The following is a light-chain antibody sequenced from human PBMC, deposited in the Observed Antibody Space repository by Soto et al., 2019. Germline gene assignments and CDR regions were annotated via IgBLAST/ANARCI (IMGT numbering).Light chain of an antibody. CDR3: SSYTSSSTLYV. CDR1: SSDIGHYDY. CDR2: EVS. J-gene: IGLJ1*01. V-gene: IGLV2-14*01. Sequence: QSVLTQPASVSGSPGQSITISCTGTSSDIGHYDYVSWYQQHPGKAPKLMIYEVSNRPSGVSNRFSGSKSGNTASLTISGLQAEDVAEYYCSSYTSSSTLYVFGTGTKVTVL.